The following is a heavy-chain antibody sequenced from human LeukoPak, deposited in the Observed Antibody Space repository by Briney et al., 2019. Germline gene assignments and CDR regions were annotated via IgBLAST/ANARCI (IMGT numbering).Heavy chain of an antibody. CDR2: ISSSSSYI. D-gene: IGHD3-16*02. J-gene: IGHJ4*02. CDR3: ARDPEAYDYVWGSYRYYDY. Sequence: KPGGSLILSCAASGFTFSSYSMNWVRQAPGKGLEWVSSISSSSSYIYYADSVKGRFTISRDNAKNSLYLQMNSLRAEDTAVYYCARDPEAYDYVWGSYRYYDYWGQGTLVTVSS. V-gene: IGHV3-21*01. CDR1: GFTFSSYS.